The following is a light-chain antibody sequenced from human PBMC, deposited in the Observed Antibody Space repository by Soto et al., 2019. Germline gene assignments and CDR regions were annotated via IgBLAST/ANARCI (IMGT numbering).Light chain of an antibody. V-gene: IGKV1-9*01. CDR1: QAISSY. J-gene: IGKJ4*01. CDR3: QQLHSFPLT. Sequence: DIQLTQSPSFLSASVGDRVTITCRASQAISSYLAWYQQKPGKAPKLLISATSTLQSGVPSRFSGSGSETEFTLTITSLQPEDFATYYCQQLHSFPLTFGGGTKVDIK. CDR2: ATS.